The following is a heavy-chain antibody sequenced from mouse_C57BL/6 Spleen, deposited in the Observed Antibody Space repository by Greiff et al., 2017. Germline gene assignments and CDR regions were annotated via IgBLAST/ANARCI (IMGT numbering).Heavy chain of an antibody. D-gene: IGHD2-3*01. V-gene: IGHV1-72*01. J-gene: IGHJ3*01. CDR1: GYTFTSSW. Sequence: QVQLQQPGAELVKPGASVKLSCKASGYTFTSSWMHWVKQRPGRGLEWIGRIDPNRGGTKYNEKFKSKATLTVDKPSSTAYMQLSILTAEDSAVYDGAREDGYYGTYWGQGTLVTVSA. CDR3: AREDGYYGTY. CDR2: IDPNRGGT.